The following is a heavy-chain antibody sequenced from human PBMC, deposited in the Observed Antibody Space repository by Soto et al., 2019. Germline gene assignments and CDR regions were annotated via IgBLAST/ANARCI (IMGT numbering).Heavy chain of an antibody. J-gene: IGHJ5*02. CDR3: ARGPYDFWSGYSLGWFDP. V-gene: IGHV4-34*01. CDR2: INHSGST. D-gene: IGHD3-3*01. Sequence: SETLSLTCAVYGGSFSGYYWSWIRQPPGKGLEWIGEINHSGSTNYNPSLKSRVTISVDTSKNQFSLKLSSVTAADTAVYYCARGPYDFWSGYSLGWFDPWGQGTLVTVSS. CDR1: GGSFSGYY.